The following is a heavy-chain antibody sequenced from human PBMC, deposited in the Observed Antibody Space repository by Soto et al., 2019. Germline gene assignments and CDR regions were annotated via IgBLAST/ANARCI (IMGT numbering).Heavy chain of an antibody. CDR3: ARGAGIGRGDITYYYYGMDV. CDR1: GGSFSGYY. J-gene: IGHJ6*02. D-gene: IGHD1-26*01. Sequence: SETLSLTCAVYGGSFSGYYWSWIRQPPGKGLEWIGEINHSGSTNYNPSLKSRVTISVDTSKNQFSLKLSSVTAADAAVYYCARGAGIGRGDITYYYYGMDVWGQGTTVTVSS. CDR2: INHSGST. V-gene: IGHV4-34*01.